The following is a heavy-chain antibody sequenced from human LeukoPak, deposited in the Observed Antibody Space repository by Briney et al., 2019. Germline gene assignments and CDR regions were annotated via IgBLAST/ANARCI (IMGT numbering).Heavy chain of an antibody. D-gene: IGHD3-22*01. J-gene: IGHJ4*02. CDR2: IYPGDSNT. CDR1: GYSLTTYW. CDR3: ATVPTGRSEYDNSDYYPYFDY. Sequence: GESLKISFKGSGYSLTTYWIAWVRQMPGKGLEWMGIIYPGDSNTRYSPSFQGQVTISADKSISTAYLQWSSLQASDTAIYYCATVPTGRSEYDNSDYYPYFDYWGQGTLVTVSS. V-gene: IGHV5-51*01.